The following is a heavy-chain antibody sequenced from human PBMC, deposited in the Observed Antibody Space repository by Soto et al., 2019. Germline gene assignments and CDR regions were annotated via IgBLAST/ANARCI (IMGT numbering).Heavy chain of an antibody. CDR3: ARLGGNHPWTNYYYYMDV. J-gene: IGHJ6*03. Sequence: GESLKISCKGSGYSFTSYWIGWVRQMPGKGLEWMGIIYPGDSDTRYSPSFQGQVTISADKSISTAYLQWSSLKASDTAMYYCARLGGNHPWTNYYYYMDVWGKGTTVTVSS. V-gene: IGHV5-51*01. D-gene: IGHD1-1*01. CDR1: GYSFTSYW. CDR2: IYPGDSDT.